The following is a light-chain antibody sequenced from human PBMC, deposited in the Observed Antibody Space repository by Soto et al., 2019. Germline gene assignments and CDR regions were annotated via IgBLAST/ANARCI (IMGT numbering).Light chain of an antibody. CDR3: QQYDTSPRT. CDR2: GAS. J-gene: IGKJ1*01. CDR1: QTLSSNY. V-gene: IGKV3-20*01. Sequence: EIVLTQSPGTLSLSPGEIATLSCRTSQTLSSNYLAWHQQKTGQAPRLLIYGASSRATGIPDRFSGSGSGTDFTLTITRLEPEDFAVYYCQQYDTSPRTFGEGTKVDIK.